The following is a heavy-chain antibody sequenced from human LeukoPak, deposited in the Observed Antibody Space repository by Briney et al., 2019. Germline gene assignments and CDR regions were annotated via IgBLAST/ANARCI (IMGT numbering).Heavy chain of an antibody. Sequence: GGSLRLSCAASGFTVSSNYMSWVRQAPGKGLEWVSVIYSGGSTYYADSVKGRFTISRDNSKNTLYLQMNSLRAEDTAVYYRARGAPGIAAAGIPEYFDYWGQGTLVTVSS. V-gene: IGHV3-66*01. J-gene: IGHJ4*02. D-gene: IGHD6-13*01. CDR1: GFTVSSNY. CDR2: IYSGGST. CDR3: ARGAPGIAAAGIPEYFDY.